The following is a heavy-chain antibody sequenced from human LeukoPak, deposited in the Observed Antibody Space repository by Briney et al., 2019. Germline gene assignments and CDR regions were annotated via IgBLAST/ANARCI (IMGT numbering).Heavy chain of an antibody. CDR2: VYNTGTT. CDR1: GGSISSYH. CDR3: ARDRIAETATGYDY. V-gene: IGHV4-4*07. Sequence: SETLSLTCTVSGGSISSYHWSCIRQSAGRELEWIGRVYNTGTTNSNPSLKSRVTMSVDTSKNRFSLKLTSVTAADTAVYFCARDRIAETATGYDYWGQGTLVTVSS. D-gene: IGHD6-13*01. J-gene: IGHJ4*02.